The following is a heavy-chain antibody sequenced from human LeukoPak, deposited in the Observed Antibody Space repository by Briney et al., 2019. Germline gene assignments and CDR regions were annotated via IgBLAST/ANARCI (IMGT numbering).Heavy chain of an antibody. D-gene: IGHD3-22*01. CDR3: ARDDGYYDSSGYFDY. CDR1: GGTFSSYA. Sequence: ASVKVSCKASGGTFSSYAISWVRQAPGQGLEWMGWISAYNGNTNYAQKLQGRVTMTTDTSTSTACMELRSLRSDDTAVYYCARDDGYYDSSGYFDYWGQGTLVTVSS. V-gene: IGHV1-18*01. CDR2: ISAYNGNT. J-gene: IGHJ4*02.